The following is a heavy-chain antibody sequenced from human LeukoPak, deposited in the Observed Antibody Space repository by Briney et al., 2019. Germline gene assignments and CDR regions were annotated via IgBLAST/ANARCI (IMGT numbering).Heavy chain of an antibody. V-gene: IGHV4-39*01. CDR1: GGSISSSSYY. CDR2: IYYSGST. J-gene: IGHJ4*02. CDR3: ARSEYYDYS. D-gene: IGHD3-16*01. Sequence: PSETLSLTCTVSGGSISSSSYYWGWIRQPPGKGLEWIGSIYYSGSTYYNPSLKSRVTISVDTSKNQFSLKLSSVTAADTAVYYCARSEYYDYSWGQGTLVTVSS.